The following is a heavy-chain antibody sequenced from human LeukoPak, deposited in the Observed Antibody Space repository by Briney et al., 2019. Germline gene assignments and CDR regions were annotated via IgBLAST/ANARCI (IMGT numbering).Heavy chain of an antibody. CDR2: ISSGSTTM. CDR1: GLTFSSYS. CDR3: VKAAGSWYGYFDY. V-gene: IGHV3-48*01. D-gene: IGHD6-13*01. J-gene: IGHJ4*02. Sequence: GGSLRLSCAASGLTFSSYSMNWVRQAPGKGLEWVSYISSGSTTMYYADSVKGRFTISRDNSKNTLYLQMSSLRPEDTAVYYCVKAAGSWYGYFDYWGQGTLVTVSS.